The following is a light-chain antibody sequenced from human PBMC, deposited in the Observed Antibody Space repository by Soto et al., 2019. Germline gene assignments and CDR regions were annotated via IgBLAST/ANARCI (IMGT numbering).Light chain of an antibody. J-gene: IGLJ2*01. CDR2: DNN. Sequence: QSVLTQPPSVSAAPGQKVTISCSGSSSNIGNNYVSWYQQLPGTAPKLLIYDNNKRPSGIPDRFSGSKSGTSATLGITGLQTGYEADYYCGTWDSSLGAVVFGGGTQLTVL. CDR3: GTWDSSLGAVV. V-gene: IGLV1-51*01. CDR1: SSNIGNNY.